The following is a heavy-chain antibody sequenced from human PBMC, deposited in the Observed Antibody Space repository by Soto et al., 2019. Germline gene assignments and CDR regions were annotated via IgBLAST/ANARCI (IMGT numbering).Heavy chain of an antibody. CDR1: GYTFTRYQ. J-gene: IGHJ4*02. D-gene: IGHD6-19*01. Sequence: QVQLVQSEAGVKKPGASVKVSCKASGYTFTRYQMHWVRQAPGQGLEWMGIINSSGGSTSYAQRFQDRVTMTRDTSTSTLYMELSSLRSEDTAVYYCARDQGWDRNFDYWGQGTLVTVSS. CDR2: INSSGGST. CDR3: ARDQGWDRNFDY. V-gene: IGHV1-46*01.